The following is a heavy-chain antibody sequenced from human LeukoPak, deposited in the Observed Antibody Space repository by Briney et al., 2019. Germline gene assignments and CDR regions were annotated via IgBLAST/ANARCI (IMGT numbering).Heavy chain of an antibody. Sequence: GGSLRLSCAASGITFSSYGMSWVRQAPGKGLEWVSSISSTGGTTYYADSVKGRFTISRDNSKNTLYLQMNSLRAEDTAIYYCARGSVYYYDSSGYYDYWGQGTLVTVSS. CDR2: ISSTGGTT. V-gene: IGHV3-23*01. CDR3: ARGSVYYYDSSGYYDY. D-gene: IGHD3-22*01. CDR1: GITFSSYG. J-gene: IGHJ4*02.